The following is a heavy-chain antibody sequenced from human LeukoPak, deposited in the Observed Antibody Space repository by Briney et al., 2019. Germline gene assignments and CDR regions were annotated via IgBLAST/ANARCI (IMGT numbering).Heavy chain of an antibody. CDR3: ARDSGSSGYGFDP. Sequence: GASVKVSCKASGGTFSSYAISWVRQAPGQGLEWMGGIIPIFGTANYAQKFQGRVTITADESTSTAYMELSSLRSEDTAVYHCARDSGSSGYGFDPWGQGTLVTVSS. CDR2: IIPIFGTA. D-gene: IGHD5-12*01. CDR1: GGTFSSYA. V-gene: IGHV1-69*13. J-gene: IGHJ5*02.